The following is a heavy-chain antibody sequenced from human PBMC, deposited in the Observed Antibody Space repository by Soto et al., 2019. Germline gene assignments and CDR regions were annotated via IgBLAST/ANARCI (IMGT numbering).Heavy chain of an antibody. CDR3: ARETWHAAAAGRYYYYGMDV. J-gene: IGHJ6*02. Sequence: RASVKVSCKASGYTFTGYYMHWVRQAPGQGLEWMGWINPNSGGTNYAQKFQGWVTMTRDTSISTAYMELSRLRSDDTAVYYCARETWHAAAAGRYYYYGMDVWGQGTTVTVSS. V-gene: IGHV1-2*04. D-gene: IGHD6-13*01. CDR2: INPNSGGT. CDR1: GYTFTGYY.